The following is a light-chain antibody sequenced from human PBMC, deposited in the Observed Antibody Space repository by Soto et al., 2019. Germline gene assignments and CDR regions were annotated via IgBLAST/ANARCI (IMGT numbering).Light chain of an antibody. CDR3: QHYGNSPPSVT. CDR2: GAS. J-gene: IGKJ3*01. Sequence: IVLTQSPGTLSLSPGEGATLSCRASESVNNNYLAWYQQKPGQGPRLLIYGASSRPTGIPERFSGSGSGTDFTLTISRLEPEDFAVYYCQHYGNSPPSVTFGPGTKVGIK. CDR1: ESVNNNY. V-gene: IGKV3-20*01.